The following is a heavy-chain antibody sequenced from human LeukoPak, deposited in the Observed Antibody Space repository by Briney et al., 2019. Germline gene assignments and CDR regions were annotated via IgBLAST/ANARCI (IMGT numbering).Heavy chain of an antibody. CDR2: IIPIFGTA. CDR3: ARLLDYGDLFDY. CDR1: GGTFSSYA. V-gene: IGHV1-69*13. J-gene: IGHJ4*02. D-gene: IGHD4-17*01. Sequence: ASVKVSCKASGGTFSSYAISWVRQAPGQGLEWMGGIIPIFGTANYAQKFQGRVTITADESTSTAYMGLSGLRSEDTAVYYCARLLDYGDLFDYWGQGTLVTVSS.